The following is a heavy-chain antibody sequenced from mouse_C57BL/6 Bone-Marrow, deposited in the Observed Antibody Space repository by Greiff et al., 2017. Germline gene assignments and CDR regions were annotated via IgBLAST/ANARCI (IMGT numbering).Heavy chain of an antibody. CDR1: GYTFTSYW. Sequence: QVQLQQPGAELVKPGASVKLSCKASGYTFTSYWMHWVKQRPGQGLEWIGEIDPSDSYTNYNQKFKGKSTLTVDKSSSTAYMQLSSLTSEDSAVYYCARDYGNSAWFAYWGQGTLVTVSA. D-gene: IGHD2-1*01. CDR2: IDPSDSYT. CDR3: ARDYGNSAWFAY. V-gene: IGHV1-69*01. J-gene: IGHJ3*01.